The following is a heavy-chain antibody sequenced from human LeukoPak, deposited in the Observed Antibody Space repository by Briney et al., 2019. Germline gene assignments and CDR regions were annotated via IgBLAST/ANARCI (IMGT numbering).Heavy chain of an antibody. Sequence: GGSLRLSCAAPGFTFSSYAMHWVRQAPGKGLEWVAVISYDGSNKYYADSVKGRFTISRDNSKNTLYLQMNSLRAEDTAVYYCARDLSVAPLWAGIDYWGQGTLVTVSS. CDR1: GFTFSSYA. CDR2: ISYDGSNK. J-gene: IGHJ4*02. CDR3: ARDLSVAPLWAGIDY. V-gene: IGHV3-30*04. D-gene: IGHD6-19*01.